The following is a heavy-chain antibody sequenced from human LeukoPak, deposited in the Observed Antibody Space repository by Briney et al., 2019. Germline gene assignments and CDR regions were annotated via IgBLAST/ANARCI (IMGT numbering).Heavy chain of an antibody. CDR2: IYHSGNT. J-gene: IGHJ4*02. Sequence: SETLSLTCAVSGGSFSSRNWWSWVRQPPGKGLGWIGEIYHSGNTKYNPSLKSRVTISVDKSKNQFSLKLSSVTAADTAVYYCARVDTAMESFIDYWGQGTLVTVSS. CDR3: ARVDTAMESFIDY. D-gene: IGHD5-18*01. CDR1: GGSFSSRNW. V-gene: IGHV4-4*02.